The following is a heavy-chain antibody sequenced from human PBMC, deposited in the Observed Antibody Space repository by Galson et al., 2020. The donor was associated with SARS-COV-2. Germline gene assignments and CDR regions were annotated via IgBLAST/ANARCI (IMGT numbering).Heavy chain of an antibody. J-gene: IGHJ3*02. CDR2: IYWNDDK. D-gene: IGHD3-22*01. V-gene: IGHV2-5*01. CDR1: GFSLSTSGVG. Sequence: SGPTLVKPTQTLTVTCTFSGFSLSTSGVGVGWIRQPPGKALEWLALIYWNDDKIYSPSLRNRLSITKDTSKNQMVLTMTNMDPVDTATYYCAHSFDYDSCGNHDGFDIWGQGTMITVSS. CDR3: AHSFDYDSCGNHDGFDI.